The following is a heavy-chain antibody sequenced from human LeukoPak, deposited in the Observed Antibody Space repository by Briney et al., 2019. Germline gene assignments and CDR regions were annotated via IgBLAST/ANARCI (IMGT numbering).Heavy chain of an antibody. V-gene: IGHV3-30*18. J-gene: IGHJ6*02. Sequence: GRSLRLSCAASGFTFSSYGMHWVRQAPGKGLGWVAVISYAGSNKYYVESVKGRFTISRDNSKNTLYLQMTSLRAEDTAVYYCAKRIAAAGTPRYYYSYGMDVWGQGTTVTVSS. CDR1: GFTFSSYG. CDR3: AKRIAAAGTPRYYYSYGMDV. CDR2: ISYAGSNK. D-gene: IGHD6-13*01.